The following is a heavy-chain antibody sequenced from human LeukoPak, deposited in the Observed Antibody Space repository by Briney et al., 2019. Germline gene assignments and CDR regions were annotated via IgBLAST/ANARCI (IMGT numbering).Heavy chain of an antibody. D-gene: IGHD3-10*01. CDR1: GYSFTSYW. V-gene: IGHV5-51*01. CDR2: IYPGDSDT. J-gene: IGHJ4*02. Sequence: GESLKISCKGSGYSFTSYWIGWVRQMPGKGLEWMGIIYPGDSDTRYSPSFQGQVTISADKSISTAYLQWSSLKASDTAMYYCARHLLWFGENRGYFDYWGQGTLVTVSS. CDR3: ARHLLWFGENRGYFDY.